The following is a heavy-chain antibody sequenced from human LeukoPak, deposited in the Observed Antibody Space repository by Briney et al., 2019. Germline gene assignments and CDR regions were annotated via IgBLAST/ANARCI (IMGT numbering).Heavy chain of an antibody. CDR2: TVSEIDGGTT. V-gene: IGHV3-15*04. CDR3: TTDEDWNYARKDV. D-gene: IGHD1-7*01. Sequence: GGSLRLSCAASGFTFNYAWMSWVRQVPGKGLEWVGQTVSEIDGGTTDYAAPVKGRFTISRDDSKSTLYLQMNSLKIEDTAVYYCTTDEDWNYARKDVWGQGATVTVSS. J-gene: IGHJ6*02. CDR1: GFTFNYAW.